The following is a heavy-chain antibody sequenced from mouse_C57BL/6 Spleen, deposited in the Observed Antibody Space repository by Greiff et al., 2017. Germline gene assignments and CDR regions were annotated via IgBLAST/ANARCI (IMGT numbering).Heavy chain of an antibody. V-gene: IGHV6-6*01. J-gene: IGHJ2*01. CDR2: IRNKANSHAT. CDR1: GFTFSDAW. Sequence: DVKLVESGGGLVQPGGSMKLSCAASGFTFSDAWMDWVRQSPEKGLEWVAEIRNKANSHATYYAESVKGRFTISRDDSKSSVYLQMNSLRAEDTGIYYCTGRSYYDDYFDYWGQGTTLTVSS. D-gene: IGHD1-1*01. CDR3: TGRSYYDDYFDY.